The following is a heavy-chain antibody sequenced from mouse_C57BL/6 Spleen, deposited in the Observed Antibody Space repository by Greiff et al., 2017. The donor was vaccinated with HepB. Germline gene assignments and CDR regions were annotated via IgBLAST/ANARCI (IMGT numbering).Heavy chain of an antibody. D-gene: IGHD1-1*01. Sequence: EVKLVESGPGLVKPSQSLSLTCSVTGYSITSGYYWNWIRQFPGNKLEWMGYISYDGSNNYNPSLKNRISITRDTSKNQFFLKLNSVTTEDTATYYCARDGILRSLDYWGQGTTLTVSS. CDR1: GYSITSGYY. V-gene: IGHV3-6*01. CDR3: ARDGILRSLDY. J-gene: IGHJ2*01. CDR2: ISYDGSN.